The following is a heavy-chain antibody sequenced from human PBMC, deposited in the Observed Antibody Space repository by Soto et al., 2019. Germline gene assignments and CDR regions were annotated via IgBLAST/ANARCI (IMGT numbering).Heavy chain of an antibody. Sequence: EVQLVESGGGLVQPGGSLRLSCAASGFTVSSNYMSWVRQAPGKGLEWVSVIYSGGSTYYADSVKGRFTISRDNSKNTLYLHMNSLRAEDTAVYYCARDRPYSSSWYGSGVLDWYFDLWGRGTLVTVSS. D-gene: IGHD6-13*01. V-gene: IGHV3-66*01. CDR3: ARDRPYSSSWYGSGVLDWYFDL. CDR2: IYSGGST. CDR1: GFTVSSNY. J-gene: IGHJ2*01.